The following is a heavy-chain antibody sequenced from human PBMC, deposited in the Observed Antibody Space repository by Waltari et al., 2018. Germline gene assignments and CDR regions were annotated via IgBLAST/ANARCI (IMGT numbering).Heavy chain of an antibody. Sequence: QVQLQESGPGLVKPSETLSLTCTVSGGSISSYYWSWIRQPPGKGLEWIGYIYYSGRTNYNPSLKSRVTISVDTSKNQFSLKLSSVTAADTAVYYCARDSDFWSGYYLYWGQGTLVTVSS. CDR3: ARDSDFWSGYYLY. D-gene: IGHD3-3*01. V-gene: IGHV4-59*01. J-gene: IGHJ4*02. CDR2: IYYSGRT. CDR1: GGSISSYY.